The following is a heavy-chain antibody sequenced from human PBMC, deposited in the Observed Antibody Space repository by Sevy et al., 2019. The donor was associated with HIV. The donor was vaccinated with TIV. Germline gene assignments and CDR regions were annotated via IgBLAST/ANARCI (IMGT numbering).Heavy chain of an antibody. CDR3: ARSPPIVVVPGAPSWFDP. D-gene: IGHD2-2*01. J-gene: IGHJ5*02. Sequence: SQTLSLTCAVHGGSFSGYYWNWIRQPPGKGLEWIGEINHSGSTNYNPSLKSRVTISVETSKNQFSLKLSSVTAADTAVYYCARSPPIVVVPGAPSWFDPWGQGTLVTVSS. CDR2: INHSGST. CDR1: GGSFSGYY. V-gene: IGHV4-34*01.